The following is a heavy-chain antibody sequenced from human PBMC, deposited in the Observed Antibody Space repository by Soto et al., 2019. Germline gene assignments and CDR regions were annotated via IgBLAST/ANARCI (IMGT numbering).Heavy chain of an antibody. D-gene: IGHD3-16*02. CDR2: INHSGST. V-gene: IGHV4-34*01. J-gene: IGHJ6*02. CDR1: GGSFSGYY. Sequence: SETLSLTCAVYGGSFSGYYWSWIRQPPGKGLEWIGEINHSGSTNYNPSLKSRVTISVDTSKNQFSLKLSSVTAADTAVYYCARGGPYDYVWGSYRLGYYYYGMDVWGQGTTVTVSS. CDR3: ARGGPYDYVWGSYRLGYYYYGMDV.